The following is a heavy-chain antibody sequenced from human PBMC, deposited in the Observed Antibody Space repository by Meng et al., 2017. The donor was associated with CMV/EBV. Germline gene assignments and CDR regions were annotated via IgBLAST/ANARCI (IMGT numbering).Heavy chain of an antibody. CDR3: ARVRGILGSGYYYYYYGMDV. CDR2: IYYSRST. J-gene: IGHJ6*02. Sequence: SETLSLTCTVSGGSVSSGSYYWSWIRQPPGKGLEWIGYIYYSRSTNYNPSLKSRVTISVDTSKNQFSLKLSSVTAADTAVYYCARVRGILGSGYYYYYYGMDVWGQGTTVTVSS. D-gene: IGHD3-16*01. V-gene: IGHV4-61*01. CDR1: GGSVSSGSYY.